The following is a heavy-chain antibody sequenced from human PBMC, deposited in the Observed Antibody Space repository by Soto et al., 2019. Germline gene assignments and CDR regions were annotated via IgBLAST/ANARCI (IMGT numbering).Heavy chain of an antibody. D-gene: IGHD1-26*01. CDR2: IYYSGST. CDR1: GGSVSSGSYY. J-gene: IGHJ4*02. CDR3: ARDQWELPCDY. Sequence: SETLSLTCTVSGGSVSSGSYYWSWIRQPPGKGLEWIGYIYYSGSTNYNPSLKSRVTISVDTSKNQFSLKLSSVTAADTAVYYCARDQWELPCDYWGQGTLVTVSS. V-gene: IGHV4-61*01.